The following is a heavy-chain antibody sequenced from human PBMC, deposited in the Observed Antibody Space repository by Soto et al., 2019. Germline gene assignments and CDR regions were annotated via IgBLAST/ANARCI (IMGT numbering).Heavy chain of an antibody. Sequence: KTSETLSLTCAVYGGSFSGYYWSWIRQPPGKGLEWIGEINHSGSTNYNPSLKSRVTISVDTSKNQLSLKLSSVTAADTAVYYCARGGPPGFDYWGQGTLVTVSS. CDR1: GGSFSGYY. CDR3: ARGGPPGFDY. V-gene: IGHV4-34*01. J-gene: IGHJ4*02. CDR2: INHSGST.